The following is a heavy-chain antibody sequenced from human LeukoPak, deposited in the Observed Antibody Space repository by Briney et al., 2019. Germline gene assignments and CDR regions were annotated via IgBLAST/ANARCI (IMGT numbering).Heavy chain of an antibody. V-gene: IGHV3-23*01. D-gene: IGHD6-13*01. CDR1: GFTLSRYG. J-gene: IGHJ4*02. CDR3: AKTTLAAVFDY. CDR2: ISVSGGST. Sequence: PGGSLRLSCAASGFTLSRYGMRWVRQAPGKGLEWVSAISVSGGSTYYAHSVKGRFTISRDNSKNTLYLQMNSLRAEDTAVYYCAKTTLAAVFDYWGQGTLVTVSS.